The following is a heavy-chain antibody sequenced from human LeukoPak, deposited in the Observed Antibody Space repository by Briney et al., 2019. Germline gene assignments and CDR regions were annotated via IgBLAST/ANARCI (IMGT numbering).Heavy chain of an antibody. CDR1: GFXFTDEY. J-gene: IGHJ2*01. CDR3: ARRTPVAGAYWNFDL. CDR2: INPNSGGT. D-gene: IGHD6-19*01. Sequence: GASVKVSCKSSGFXFTDEYIHWVRQAPGQGLEWMGGINPNSGGTEFAQKFQGRVTMTRDTSIRTAYIELSRLRSDDTAVYYCARRTPVAGAYWNFDLWGQGTLVTVSS. V-gene: IGHV1-2*02.